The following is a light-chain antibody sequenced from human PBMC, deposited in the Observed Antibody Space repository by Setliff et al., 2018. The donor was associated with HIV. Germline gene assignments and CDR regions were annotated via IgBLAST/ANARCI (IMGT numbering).Light chain of an antibody. CDR3: CSNTGSNTYV. Sequence: QSVLAQPASVSGSPGQSITISCTGTSSDVGRYDLVSWYQQHPGKAPKPIIYQATKRPSGVSNRFSGSKSGNTASLTISGLQAEDEADYYCCSNTGSNTYVFGTGTKVTVL. CDR1: SSDVGRYDL. V-gene: IGLV2-23*01. CDR2: QAT. J-gene: IGLJ1*01.